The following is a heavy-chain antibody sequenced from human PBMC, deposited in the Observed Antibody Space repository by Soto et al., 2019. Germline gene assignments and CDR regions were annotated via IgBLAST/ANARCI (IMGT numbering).Heavy chain of an antibody. J-gene: IGHJ3*02. Sequence: GASVKVSCKASGGTFSSYTISWVRQAPGQGLEWMGRIIPILGIANYAQKFQGRVTITADKSTSTAYMELSSLRSEDTAVYYCARDQVYCSGGSCSNAFDIRGQRTMVTVSS. V-gene: IGHV1-69*02. CDR3: ARDQVYCSGGSCSNAFDI. D-gene: IGHD2-15*01. CDR2: IIPILGIA. CDR1: GGTFSSYT.